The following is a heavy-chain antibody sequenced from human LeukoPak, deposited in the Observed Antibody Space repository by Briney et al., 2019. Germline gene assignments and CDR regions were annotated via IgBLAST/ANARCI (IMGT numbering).Heavy chain of an antibody. CDR2: ISSSGSVT. Sequence: PGGSLRLSCAASGFTFSDYYMSWIRQAPGKGLEWISYISSSGSVTYDADSMEGRFTISRDNSRNSLYLQMNSLRAEDTAVYYCARLIVRGYPHFGHWGQGTLVTVSS. D-gene: IGHD5-18*01. CDR1: GFTFSDYY. J-gene: IGHJ4*02. CDR3: ARLIVRGYPHFGH. V-gene: IGHV3-11*01.